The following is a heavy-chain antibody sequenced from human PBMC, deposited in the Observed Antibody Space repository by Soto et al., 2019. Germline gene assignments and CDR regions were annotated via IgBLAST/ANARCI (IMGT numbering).Heavy chain of an antibody. J-gene: IGHJ4*02. V-gene: IGHV3-30*03. D-gene: IGHD3-22*01. CDR3: ASYDSSGNFDY. CDR1: GFTFSAYG. Sequence: CAASGFTFSAYGIHWVRQAPGKGLEWVAVISHDGSNTNYADSVKGRFTFSRDNSKDTVYLQMNSLRAADTAVYYCASYDSSGNFDYWGQGTLVTVSS. CDR2: ISHDGSNT.